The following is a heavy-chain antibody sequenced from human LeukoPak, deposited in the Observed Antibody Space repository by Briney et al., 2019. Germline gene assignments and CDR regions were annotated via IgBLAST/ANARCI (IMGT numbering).Heavy chain of an antibody. CDR3: ARVALYDFWSGSPYYFDY. D-gene: IGHD3-3*01. CDR2: IIPIFGTA. Sequence: SVKVSCKASGGTFSSYAISWVRQAPGQGIEWKGGIIPIFGTANYAQKFQGRVTITADEYTSTAYMELSSLRSEDTAVYYCARVALYDFWSGSPYYFDYWGQGTLVTVSS. J-gene: IGHJ4*02. CDR1: GGTFSSYA. V-gene: IGHV1-69*01.